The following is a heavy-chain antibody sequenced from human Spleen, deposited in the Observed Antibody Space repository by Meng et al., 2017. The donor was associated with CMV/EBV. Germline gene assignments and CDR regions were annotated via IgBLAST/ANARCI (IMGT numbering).Heavy chain of an antibody. D-gene: IGHD3-10*01. Sequence: KVSGYTFADYYMHWVQQAPGKGLEWMGLVDPEDGETIYAEKFQGRVTITADTSTDTAYMELSSLRSEDTAVYYCARDMVRGVRGWFDPWGQGTLVTVSS. J-gene: IGHJ5*02. CDR2: VDPEDGET. CDR1: GYTFADYY. CDR3: ARDMVRGVRGWFDP. V-gene: IGHV1-69-2*01.